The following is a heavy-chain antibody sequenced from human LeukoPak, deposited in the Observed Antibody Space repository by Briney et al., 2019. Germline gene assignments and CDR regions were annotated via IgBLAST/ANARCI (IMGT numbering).Heavy chain of an antibody. CDR3: ARQGGYGVRYFDWLRIDY. Sequence: PSETLSLTCTVSGASISGFYWSWIRQPAGKGLEWIGRMFPTGSTNYNPSLRSRVTMSLDTSKNHFSLKLSSVTAADTAVYYCARQGGYGVRYFDWLRIDYWGQGTLVTVSS. CDR2: MFPTGST. V-gene: IGHV4-4*07. CDR1: GASISGFY. D-gene: IGHD3-9*01. J-gene: IGHJ4*02.